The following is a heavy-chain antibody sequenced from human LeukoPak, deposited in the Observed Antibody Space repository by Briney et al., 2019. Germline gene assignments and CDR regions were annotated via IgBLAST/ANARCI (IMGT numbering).Heavy chain of an antibody. J-gene: IGHJ4*02. V-gene: IGHV4-39*07. CDR1: GGSISSSSYY. CDR3: ARDRKPYYYDSSGYYFDY. D-gene: IGHD3-22*01. Sequence: PSETLSLTCTVSGGSISSSSYYWGWIRQPPGTGLEWIGSIYYSGSTYYNPSLKSRVTISVDTSKNQFSLKLSSVTAADTAVYYCARDRKPYYYDSSGYYFDYWGQGTLVTVSS. CDR2: IYYSGST.